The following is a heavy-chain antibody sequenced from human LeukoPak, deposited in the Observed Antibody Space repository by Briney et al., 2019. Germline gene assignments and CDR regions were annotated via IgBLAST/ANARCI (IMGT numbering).Heavy chain of an antibody. V-gene: IGHV4-34*01. CDR2: INHSGST. Sequence: PSETLSLTCAVYGGSFSGYYWSWIRQPPGKGLEWIGEINHSGSTNYNPSLKSRVTISVDTSKNQFSLKLSSVTAADTAVYYCASGNRSNHAEFDHWGQGTLVTVSS. J-gene: IGHJ4*02. CDR1: GGSFSGYY. CDR3: ASGNRSNHAEFDH.